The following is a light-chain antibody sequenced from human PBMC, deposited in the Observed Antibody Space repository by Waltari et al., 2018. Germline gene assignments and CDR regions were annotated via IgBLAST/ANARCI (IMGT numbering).Light chain of an antibody. CDR2: QDT. V-gene: IGLV3-1*01. CDR3: QAWDSNTGV. J-gene: IGLJ3*02. CDR1: NLGDKF. Sequence: SYEVAQPPSVSVSPGQTAKITCSGPNLGDKFVCWYQQRPGQSPVLVIYQDTKRPSGIPERFSGSNSGTTATLTIRGTQTVDEADYYCQAWDSNTGVFGGGTKLTVL.